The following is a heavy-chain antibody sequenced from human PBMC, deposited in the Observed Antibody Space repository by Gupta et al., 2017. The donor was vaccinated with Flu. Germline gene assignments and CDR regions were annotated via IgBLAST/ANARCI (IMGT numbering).Heavy chain of an antibody. D-gene: IGHD6-13*01. J-gene: IGHJ4*02. V-gene: IGHV3-23*01. CDR2: ISGSGDTS. Sequence: FGSFAMSWVRQAPGKGLEWVSGISGSGDTSYYADSVQGRFTISRDNSKSTLYLQMNRRRAEDTALYYCATSGGHCSTPPCWYDCDYWGQGTLVTVSA. CDR3: ATSGGHCSTPPCWYDCDY. CDR1: FGSFA.